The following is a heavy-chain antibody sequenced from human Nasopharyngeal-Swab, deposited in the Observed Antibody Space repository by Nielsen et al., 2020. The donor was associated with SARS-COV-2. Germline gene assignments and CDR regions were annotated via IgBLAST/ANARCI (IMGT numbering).Heavy chain of an antibody. J-gene: IGHJ6*02. CDR3: ARGQYCSSTSCYARGYYYYYGMDV. CDR1: GITFSSYS. CDR2: ISSSSSYI. D-gene: IGHD2-2*01. V-gene: IGHV3-21*01. Sequence: GESLKISCAASGITFSSYSMNWVRQAPGKGLEWVSSISSSSSYIYYADSVKGRFTISRDNAKNSLYLQMNSLRAEDTAVYYCARGQYCSSTSCYARGYYYYYGMDVWGQGTTVTVSS.